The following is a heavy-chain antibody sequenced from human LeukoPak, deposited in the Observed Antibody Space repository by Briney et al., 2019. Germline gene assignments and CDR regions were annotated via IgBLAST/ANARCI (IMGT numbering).Heavy chain of an antibody. Sequence: GGGGSTYYADSVKGRFTISRDNSQNTLYLQMNSLRAEDTAVYYCAKDKYYYGSGSYFDYWGQGTLVTVSS. V-gene: IGHV3-23*01. D-gene: IGHD3-10*01. CDR3: AKDKYYYGSGSYFDY. J-gene: IGHJ4*02. CDR2: GGGGST.